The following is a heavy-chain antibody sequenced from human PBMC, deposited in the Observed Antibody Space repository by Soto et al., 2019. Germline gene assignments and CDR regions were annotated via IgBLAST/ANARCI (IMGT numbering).Heavy chain of an antibody. CDR1: GFNFTAYV. D-gene: IGHD3-22*01. Sequence: EVQLLESGGGLVQPGGSLRLACAASGFNFTAYVMSWVRQAPGKGLEWVSGMSGSDGSSFYADSVKGRFTISRDNYKNTLYLLMNSLRAEDTAVHYCVKTRLYDSGGYHRDASDTWGQGTMVTVSS. J-gene: IGHJ3*02. CDR3: VKTRLYDSGGYHRDASDT. CDR2: MSGSDGSS. V-gene: IGHV3-23*01.